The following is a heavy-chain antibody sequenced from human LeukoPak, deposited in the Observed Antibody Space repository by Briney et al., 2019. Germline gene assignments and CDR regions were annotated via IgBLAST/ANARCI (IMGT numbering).Heavy chain of an antibody. V-gene: IGHV1-18*01. J-gene: IGHJ4*02. Sequence: GASVKVSCKASGYTFTSYGISWVRQAPGQGLEWMGWISAYNSNTNYAQKLQGRVTMTTDTSTSTAYMELRSLRSDDTAVYYCARDVTYYDFWSGYYHFDYWGQGTLVTVSS. D-gene: IGHD3-3*01. CDR1: GYTFTSYG. CDR2: ISAYNSNT. CDR3: ARDVTYYDFWSGYYHFDY.